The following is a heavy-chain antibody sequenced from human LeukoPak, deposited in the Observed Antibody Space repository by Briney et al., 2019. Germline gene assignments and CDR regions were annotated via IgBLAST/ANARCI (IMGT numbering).Heavy chain of an antibody. CDR3: ARGGGRSYLLDYYYYYMDV. J-gene: IGHJ6*03. Sequence: PSETLSLTCTVSGGSISSYYWSWIRQPAGKGLEWIGRIYTSGSTNYNPSLKSRVTMSVDTSKNQFSLKLSSVTAADTAVYYCARGGGRSYLLDYYYYYMDVWGKGTTVTVSS. V-gene: IGHV4-4*07. D-gene: IGHD1-26*01. CDR2: IYTSGST. CDR1: GGSISSYY.